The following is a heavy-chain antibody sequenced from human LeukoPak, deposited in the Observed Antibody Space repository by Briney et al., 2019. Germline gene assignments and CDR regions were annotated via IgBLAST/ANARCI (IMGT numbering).Heavy chain of an antibody. CDR1: GGSISSGSYY. V-gene: IGHV4-61*02. J-gene: IGHJ4*02. CDR2: IYTSGST. Sequence: PSQTLSLTCTVSGGSISSGSYYWNWIRQPAGKGLEWIGRIYTSGSTNYNPSLKSRVTISVDTSKNQFSLKLSSVTAADTAVYYCAREDRYCSGGSCYSWSQGTLVTVSS. CDR3: AREDRYCSGGSCYS. D-gene: IGHD2-15*01.